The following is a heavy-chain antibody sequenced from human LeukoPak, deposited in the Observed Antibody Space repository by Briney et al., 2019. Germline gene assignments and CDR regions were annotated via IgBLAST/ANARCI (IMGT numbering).Heavy chain of an antibody. CDR2: IRYDGINK. CDR1: GFTFSSYS. V-gene: IGHV3-30*02. J-gene: IGHJ4*02. CDR3: AKGDSGSYFYYFDY. Sequence: GGSLRLSCAASGFTFSSYSMHWVRQAPGKGLKWVAFIRYDGINKYYADSVKGRFTISRDNSKNTLYLQMNSLRAEDTAVYYCAKGDSGSYFYYFDYWGQGILVTVSS. D-gene: IGHD1-26*01.